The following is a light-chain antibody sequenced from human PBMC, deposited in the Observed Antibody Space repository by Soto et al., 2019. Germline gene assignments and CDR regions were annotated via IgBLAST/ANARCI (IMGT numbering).Light chain of an antibody. J-gene: IGKJ2*01. CDR1: QSVYSN. CDR3: QQYNDWPPYT. Sequence: ETVMTQSPATLSVSPGERATLSCRASQSVYSNLAWYQQKPGQAPRLLISDASTRATGIPARFSGSGSGTGFSLTISSLRSEDFAVYYCQQYNDWPPYTFGQGTKLESK. CDR2: DAS. V-gene: IGKV3-15*01.